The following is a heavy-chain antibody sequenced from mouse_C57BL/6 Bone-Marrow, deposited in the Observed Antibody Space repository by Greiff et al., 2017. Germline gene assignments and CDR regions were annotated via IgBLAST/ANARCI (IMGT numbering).Heavy chain of an antibody. CDR2: ISSGGDYI. CDR3: TRDRGVYYGNSFSFAY. J-gene: IGHJ3*01. V-gene: IGHV5-9-1*02. D-gene: IGHD2-1*01. CDR1: GFTFSSYA. Sequence: VQLKESGEGLVKPGGSLKLSCAASGFTFSSYAMSWVRQTPEKRLEWVAYISSGGDYIYYADTVKGRFTISRDNARNTLYLQMSRLKSEDTAMYYCTRDRGVYYGNSFSFAYWGQGTLVTVSA.